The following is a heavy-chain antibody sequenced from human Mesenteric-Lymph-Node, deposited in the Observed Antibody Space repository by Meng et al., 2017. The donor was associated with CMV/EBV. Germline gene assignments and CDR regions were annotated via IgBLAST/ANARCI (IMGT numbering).Heavy chain of an antibody. D-gene: IGHD3-3*01. CDR1: GYY. CDR2: INHSGST. CDR3: ARRKDLRITIFGVVTAQGLDV. V-gene: IGHV4-34*01. J-gene: IGHJ6*02. Sequence: GYYWSWIRQPPGKGLELIGEINHSGSTNYNPSLKSRVTISVDTSKNQFSLKLSSVTAADTAVYYCARRKDLRITIFGVVTAQGLDVWGQGTTVTVSS.